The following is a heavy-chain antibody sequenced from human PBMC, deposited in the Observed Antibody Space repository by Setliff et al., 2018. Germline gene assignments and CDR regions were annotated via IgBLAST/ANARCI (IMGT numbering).Heavy chain of an antibody. CDR3: VKLAPQAISSDP. CDR1: GFTFSTYR. J-gene: IGHJ5*02. CDR2: IWDDGVKK. Sequence: GGSLRLSCAASGFTFSTYRMHWVRQAPGKGLEWVAVIWDDGVKKYHADSVKGRFTISRDNSKNTLYLQMNSLKTEDTAIYYCVKLAPQAISSDPWGQGTLVTVSS. V-gene: IGHV3-33*08. D-gene: IGHD3-10*01.